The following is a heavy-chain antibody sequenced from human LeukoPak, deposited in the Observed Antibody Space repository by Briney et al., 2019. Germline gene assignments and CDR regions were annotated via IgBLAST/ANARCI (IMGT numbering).Heavy chain of an antibody. CDR1: GYTFTSYG. CDR3: ARGGDNFDWSTSSDY. Sequence: ASVKVSCKTSGYTFTSYGITWVRQAPGQGLEWMGWISAYNGNTNYAQKLQGRVTMTTDTSTSTAYMELRSLRSDDTAVYYCARGGDNFDWSTSSDYWGQGTLVTVSS. J-gene: IGHJ4*02. CDR2: ISAYNGNT. D-gene: IGHD3-9*01. V-gene: IGHV1-18*01.